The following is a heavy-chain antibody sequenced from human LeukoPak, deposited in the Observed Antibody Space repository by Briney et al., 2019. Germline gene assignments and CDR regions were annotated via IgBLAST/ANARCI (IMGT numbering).Heavy chain of an antibody. J-gene: IGHJ4*02. V-gene: IGHV1-69*05. Sequence: ASVKVSCKASGGTFSSYAISWVRQAPGQGLEWMGRIIPIFGTANYAQKFQGRVTITMDESTSTAYMELSSLRSEDTAVYYCARDTRDGYGDQNADYWGQGTLVTVSS. D-gene: IGHD4-17*01. CDR1: GGTFSSYA. CDR3: ARDTRDGYGDQNADY. CDR2: IIPIFGTA.